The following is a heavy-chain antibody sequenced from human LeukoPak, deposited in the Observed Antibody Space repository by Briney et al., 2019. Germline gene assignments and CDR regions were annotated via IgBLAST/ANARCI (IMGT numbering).Heavy chain of an antibody. CDR1: GFTFSSYW. CDR2: IKQDGSEK. D-gene: IGHD2-2*01. CDR3: ARDFEVPAAIYFDY. Sequence: PGGSLRLSCAASGFTFSSYWMSWVRQAPGKGLGWVANIKQDGSEKYYVDSVKGRFTISRDNAKNSLYLQMNSLRAEDTAVYYCARDFEVPAAIYFDYWGQGTLVTVSS. J-gene: IGHJ4*02. V-gene: IGHV3-7*01.